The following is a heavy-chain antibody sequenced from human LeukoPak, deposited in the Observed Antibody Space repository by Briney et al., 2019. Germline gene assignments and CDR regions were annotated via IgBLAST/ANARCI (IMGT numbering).Heavy chain of an antibody. CDR2: IYPGDSDT. V-gene: IGHV5-51*01. Sequence: GESLKISCKGSGYSFTNYWIDWVRRMPGKGLEWMGIIYPGDSDTRYSPSFQGQVTISADKSISTAYLQWSSLKASDTAMYYCARASGDPARAWFDPWGQGTLVTVSS. D-gene: IGHD6-19*01. CDR1: GYSFTNYW. CDR3: ARASGDPARAWFDP. J-gene: IGHJ5*02.